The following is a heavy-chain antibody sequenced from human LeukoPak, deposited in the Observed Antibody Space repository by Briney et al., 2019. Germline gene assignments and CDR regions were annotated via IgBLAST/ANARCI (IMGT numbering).Heavy chain of an antibody. CDR1: GGTFSSYI. CDR2: IIPIFGTA. CDR3: ARGRGSAYYGDYFFYYFDY. V-gene: IGHV1-69*06. J-gene: IGHJ4*02. Sequence: SVKVSCKASGGTFSSYIISWVRQAPGQGLEWMGGIIPIFGTANYAQKFQGRVTITADKSTSTAYMELSSLRSEDTAVYYCARGRGSAYYGDYFFYYFDYWGQGTLVTVSS. D-gene: IGHD4-17*01.